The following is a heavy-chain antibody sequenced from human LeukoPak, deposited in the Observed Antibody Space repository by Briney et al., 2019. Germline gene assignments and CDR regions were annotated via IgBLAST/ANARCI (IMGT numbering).Heavy chain of an antibody. J-gene: IGHJ4*02. CDR3: AKSILTGRPRYFDY. Sequence: GGSLRLSCVASGFIFSNFRMDWVRQAPGKGLEWISYITKTSTSMYYADSVKGRFTISRDNSKNTLYLQMNSLRAEDTAVYYCAKSILTGRPRYFDYWGQGTLVTVSS. CDR1: GFIFSNFR. V-gene: IGHV3-23*05. D-gene: IGHD3-9*01. CDR2: ITKTSTSM.